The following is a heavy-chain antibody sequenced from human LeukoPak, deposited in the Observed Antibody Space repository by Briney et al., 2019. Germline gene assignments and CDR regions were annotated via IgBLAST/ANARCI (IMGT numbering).Heavy chain of an antibody. J-gene: IGHJ4*02. Sequence: PGGSLRLSCAASGFTFISYTMHWVRQAPGKGLQWVALTSSDGHKYFADSVQGRFTISRDNSRNTVYLQLGSLRPDDTAVYYCARERGIRALYFDNWGQGTLVTVSS. CDR1: GFTFISYT. CDR2: TSSDGHK. D-gene: IGHD3-16*01. V-gene: IGHV3-30*04. CDR3: ARERGIRALYFDN.